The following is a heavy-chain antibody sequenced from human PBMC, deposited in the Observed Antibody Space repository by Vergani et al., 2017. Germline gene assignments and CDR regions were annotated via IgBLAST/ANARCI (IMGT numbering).Heavy chain of an antibody. CDR2: IYYTGST. CDR1: GAYVGSGGYY. CDR3: ARRSGIVYDIFSGTQYFFDF. D-gene: IGHD3-9*01. Sequence: QVQLQESGPGLVKASQTLSLTCSVSGAYVGSGGYYWSWIRQPPGKGLEWIGYIYYTGSTNYNPSLKSRVTISVDTSNNHFSLRLNSLTAADTAVYYCARRSGIVYDIFSGTQYFFDFWGQGTLVTVSS. J-gene: IGHJ4*02. V-gene: IGHV4-61*03.